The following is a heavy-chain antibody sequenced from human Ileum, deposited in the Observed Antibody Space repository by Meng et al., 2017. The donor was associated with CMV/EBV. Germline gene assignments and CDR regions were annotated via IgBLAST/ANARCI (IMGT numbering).Heavy chain of an antibody. CDR3: TRGSYREGMVNRAFDI. V-gene: IGHV3-74*01. J-gene: IGHJ3*02. D-gene: IGHD5-18*01. Sequence: GGSLRLSCAASGFTFSTYWMDWVRQVPGKGLVWVSRINGDGSRTGYADSVEGRFTISRDNAKNTLYLQMSSLRVEDTAVYYCTRGSYREGMVNRAFDIWGQGTMVTVSS. CDR2: INGDGSRT. CDR1: GFTFSTYW.